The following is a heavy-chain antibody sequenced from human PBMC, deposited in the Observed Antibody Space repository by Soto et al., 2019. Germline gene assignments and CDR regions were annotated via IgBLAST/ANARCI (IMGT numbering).Heavy chain of an antibody. CDR1: GYTLTELS. CDR2: FDPEDGET. D-gene: IGHD1-26*01. J-gene: IGHJ5*02. Sequence: ASVKVSCKVSGYTLTELSMHWVRQAPGKGLEWMGGFDPEDGETIYAQKFQGRVTMTEDTSTDTAYMELSSLRSEDTAVYYCATGGSYRGWFDPWGRGTLVTVSS. V-gene: IGHV1-24*01. CDR3: ATGGSYRGWFDP.